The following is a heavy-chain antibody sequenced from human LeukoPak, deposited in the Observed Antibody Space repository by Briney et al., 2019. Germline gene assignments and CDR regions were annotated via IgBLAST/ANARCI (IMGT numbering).Heavy chain of an antibody. Sequence: ASVKVSCKASGYTFTGYYMHWVRQAPGQGFEWMGWINPNSGGTNYAQKFQGRVTMTRDTSISTAYMELSRLRSDDTAVYYCARASTILRYFDWLLRYWGQGTLVTVSS. CDR1: GYTFTGYY. D-gene: IGHD3-9*01. CDR3: ARASTILRYFDWLLRY. J-gene: IGHJ4*02. CDR2: INPNSGGT. V-gene: IGHV1-2*02.